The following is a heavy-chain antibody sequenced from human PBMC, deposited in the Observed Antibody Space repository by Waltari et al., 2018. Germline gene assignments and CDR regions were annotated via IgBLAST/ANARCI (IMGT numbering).Heavy chain of an antibody. V-gene: IGHV3-74*01. CDR3: ARDHYYSKDV. CDR2: IGNGDGSGT. CDR1: GFIFSTYW. Sequence: EVQLVESGGGLVQPGGSLRLSCEASGFIFSTYWMHWVRQGPGKGLVWVSRIGNGDGSGTSYADSVKGRFTISRDNAKNTLYLQMNRLRAEDTGVYYCARDHYYSKDVWGTGTTVTVSS. J-gene: IGHJ6*04.